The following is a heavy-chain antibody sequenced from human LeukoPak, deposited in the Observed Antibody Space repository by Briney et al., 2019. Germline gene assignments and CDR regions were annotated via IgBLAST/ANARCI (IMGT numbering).Heavy chain of an antibody. J-gene: IGHJ6*02. CDR2: ISKDGSTT. CDR1: GFTFNNYW. V-gene: IGHV3-74*01. CDR3: AAGPVVAATAPYYYYGMDV. Sequence: GGSLRLSCAASGFTFNNYWMHWVRQAPGKGLVWVSRISKDGSTTNYADSVKGRFTISRDNAKNSLYLQMNSLRAEDTALYYCAAGPVVAATAPYYYYGMDVWGQGTTVTVSS. D-gene: IGHD2-15*01.